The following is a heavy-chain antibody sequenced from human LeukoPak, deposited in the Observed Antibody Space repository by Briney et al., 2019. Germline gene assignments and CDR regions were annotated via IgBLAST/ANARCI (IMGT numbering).Heavy chain of an antibody. CDR3: ARCRAAAKIFDY. J-gene: IGHJ4*02. D-gene: IGHD6-25*01. CDR2: INPNSGGT. CDR1: GYTVTGYY. Sequence: GASVKVSCKASGYTVTGYYMHWVRQAPGRGLEWMGWINPNSGGTNYAQKFLGRVTMTRDTSISTAYMELSRLRSDDTAVYYCARCRAAAKIFDYWGQGTLVTVSS. V-gene: IGHV1-2*02.